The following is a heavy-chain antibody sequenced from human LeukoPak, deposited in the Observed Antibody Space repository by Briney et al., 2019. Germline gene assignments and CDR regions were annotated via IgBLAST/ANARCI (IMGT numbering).Heavy chain of an antibody. CDR3: ARDRVYSSSWGKDYFDY. CDR2: IYSGGST. D-gene: IGHD6-13*01. J-gene: IGHJ4*02. Sequence: SLRLSCAAXXFTVSSNYMSWVRQAPGKGLEWVSVIYSGGSTYYADSVKGRFTISRDNSKNTLYLQMNSLRAEDTAVYYCARDRVYSSSWGKDYFDYWGRGTLVTVSS. V-gene: IGHV3-66*01. CDR1: XFTVSSNY.